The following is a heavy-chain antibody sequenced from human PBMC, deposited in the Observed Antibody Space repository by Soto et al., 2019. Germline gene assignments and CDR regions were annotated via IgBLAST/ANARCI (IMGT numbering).Heavy chain of an antibody. Sequence: VKVSCKASGGTFSSYAISWVRQAPGQGLEWMGGIIPIFGTANYAQKFQGRVTITADESTSTAYMELSSLRSEDTAVYYCARDVSYYDSSGYNWFDPWGQGTLVTVSS. CDR1: GGTFSSYA. D-gene: IGHD3-22*01. CDR2: IIPIFGTA. V-gene: IGHV1-69*13. J-gene: IGHJ5*02. CDR3: ARDVSYYDSSGYNWFDP.